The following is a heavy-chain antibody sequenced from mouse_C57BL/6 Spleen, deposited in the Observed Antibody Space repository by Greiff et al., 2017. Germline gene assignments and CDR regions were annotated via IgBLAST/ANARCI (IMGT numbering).Heavy chain of an antibody. V-gene: IGHV1-81*01. J-gene: IGHJ2*01. D-gene: IGHD2-5*01. Sequence: QVQLTESGAELARPGASVKLSCKASGYTFTSYGISWVKQRTGQGLEWIGEIYPRGGNTYYNEKFKGKATLTADKSSSTAYMELRSLTSEDSAVYFCARKNYSNYYFDDWGQGTTLTVSS. CDR3: ARKNYSNYYFDD. CDR1: GYTFTSYG. CDR2: IYPRGGNT.